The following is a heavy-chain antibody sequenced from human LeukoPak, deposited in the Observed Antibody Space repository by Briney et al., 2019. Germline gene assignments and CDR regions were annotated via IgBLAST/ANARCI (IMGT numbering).Heavy chain of an antibody. J-gene: IGHJ6*03. Sequence: ASVNVSCKASGYTFTDYYIHWVRQTPGQRLEWMGWINPNSDGTNYAQKYQGRVTMTRDTSISTAYMELSRLRSDDTAVYYCARDKVAAAGLQADDYYYYYMDVWGKGTTVTVSS. CDR1: GYTFTDYY. V-gene: IGHV1-2*02. CDR3: ARDKVAAAGLQADDYYYYYMDV. D-gene: IGHD6-13*01. CDR2: INPNSDGT.